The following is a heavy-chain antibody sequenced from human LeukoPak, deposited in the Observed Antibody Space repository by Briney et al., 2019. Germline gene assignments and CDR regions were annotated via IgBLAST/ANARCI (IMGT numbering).Heavy chain of an antibody. CDR3: AKDLTTVVTLYFDY. D-gene: IGHD4-23*01. J-gene: IGHJ4*02. CDR1: GFTVSSNY. Sequence: GGSLRLSCAASGFTVSSNYMSWVRQAPGKGLEWVSVIYSGGSTYYANSVKGRFTISRDNSKNTLYLQMNSLRAEDTAVYYCAKDLTTVVTLYFDYWGQGTLVTVSS. V-gene: IGHV3-66*01. CDR2: IYSGGST.